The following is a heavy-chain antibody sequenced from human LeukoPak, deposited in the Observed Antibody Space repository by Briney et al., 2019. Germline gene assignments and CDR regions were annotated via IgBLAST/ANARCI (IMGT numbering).Heavy chain of an antibody. V-gene: IGHV3-30*02. CDR3: AKTGSSSWGYFDY. CDR2: IRNDGTIK. D-gene: IGHD6-13*01. Sequence: GGSLRLSCAASGFTVSSNFMSWVRQAPGKGLEWVAFIRNDGTIKYYADSVKGRFTISRDNSKNTLYLQMNSLRAEDTAVYYCAKTGSSSWGYFDYWGQGTLVTVSS. J-gene: IGHJ4*02. CDR1: GFTVSSNF.